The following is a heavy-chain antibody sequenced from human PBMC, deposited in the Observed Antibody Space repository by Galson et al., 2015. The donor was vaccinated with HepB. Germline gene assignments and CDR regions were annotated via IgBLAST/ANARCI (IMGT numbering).Heavy chain of an antibody. D-gene: IGHD3-22*01. J-gene: IGHJ2*01. CDR3: ARPTDSSGYHYWYFDL. Sequence: QSGAEVKKPGESLRISCKGSGYSFTSYWISWVRQMPGKGLEWMGRIDPSDSYTNYSPSFQGHVTISADKSISTAYLQWSSLKASDTAMYYCARPTDSSGYHYWYFDLWGRGTLVTVSS. V-gene: IGHV5-10-1*01. CDR2: IDPSDSYT. CDR1: GYSFTSYW.